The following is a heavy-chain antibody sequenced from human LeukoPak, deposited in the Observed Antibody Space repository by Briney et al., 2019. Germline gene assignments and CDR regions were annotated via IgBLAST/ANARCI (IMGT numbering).Heavy chain of an antibody. V-gene: IGHV3-33*01. CDR3: ARGRVLLWFGTKNRFDY. Sequence: PGGSLRLSCAASGFTFSSYGMHWVRQAPGKGLEWVAVIWYDGSNKYYADSVKGRSTISRDNSKNTLYLQMNSLRAEDTAVYYCARGRVLLWFGTKNRFDYWGQGTLVTVSS. CDR2: IWYDGSNK. CDR1: GFTFSSYG. J-gene: IGHJ4*02. D-gene: IGHD3-10*01.